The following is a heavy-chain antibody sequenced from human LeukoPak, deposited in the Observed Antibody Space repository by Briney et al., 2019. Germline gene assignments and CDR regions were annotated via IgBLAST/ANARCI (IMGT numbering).Heavy chain of an antibody. V-gene: IGHV4-34*01. Sequence: PSETLSLTCAVYGGSFSGYYWSWIRQPPGKGLEWIGEINHSGSTNYNPSLKSRVTISVDTSKNQFSLKLSSVTAADTAVYYCARDQSSGWYLKPPLGYYYMDVWGKGTTVTISS. CDR2: INHSGST. D-gene: IGHD6-19*01. CDR1: GGSFSGYY. J-gene: IGHJ6*03. CDR3: ARDQSSGWYLKPPLGYYYMDV.